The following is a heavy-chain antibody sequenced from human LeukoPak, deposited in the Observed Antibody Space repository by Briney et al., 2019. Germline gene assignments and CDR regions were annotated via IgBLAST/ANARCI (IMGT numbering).Heavy chain of an antibody. CDR3: ARGAEMATIDDDAFDI. CDR2: INPSGGST. Sequence: ASVKVSCKASGYTFTSYYMHWVRQAPGQGLEWMGIINPSGGSTSYAQKFQGRVTITRDTSTSTVYMELSSLRSEDTAVYYCARGAEMATIDDDAFDIWGQGTMVTVSS. D-gene: IGHD5-24*01. CDR1: GYTFTSYY. V-gene: IGHV1-46*01. J-gene: IGHJ3*02.